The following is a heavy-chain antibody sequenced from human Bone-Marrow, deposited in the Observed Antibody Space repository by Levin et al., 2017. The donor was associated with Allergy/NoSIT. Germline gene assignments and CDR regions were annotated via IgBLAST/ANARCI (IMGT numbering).Heavy chain of an antibody. Sequence: PGGSLRLSCTVSGGSISSSDYYWGWIRQPPGKGLEWIGTVYNSGATYYSPSLSSRVTISVDTDQNHFSLDLTAVTAAHTAVYYCARHADILTGYHEGWFDPWGQGTLVTVSS. CDR2: VYNSGAT. D-gene: IGHD3-9*01. CDR1: GGSISSSDYY. J-gene: IGHJ5*02. V-gene: IGHV4-39*01. CDR3: ARHADILTGYHEGWFDP.